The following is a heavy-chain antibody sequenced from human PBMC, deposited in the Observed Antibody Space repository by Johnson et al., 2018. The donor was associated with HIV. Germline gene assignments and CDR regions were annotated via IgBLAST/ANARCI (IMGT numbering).Heavy chain of an antibody. D-gene: IGHD6-13*01. CDR3: AKDVGTAAGTLQGAFDI. V-gene: IGHV3-30*18. CDR2: ISYDGSNK. Sequence: QVQLVESGGGVVQPGRSLRLSCAASGFTFSNYVMSWVRQAPGKGLEWVAVISYDGSNKYYADSVKGRFTISRDNSKKSLYLQMNSLRAEDTALYYCAKDVGTAAGTLQGAFDIWGQGTMVTVSS. CDR1: GFTFSNYV. J-gene: IGHJ3*02.